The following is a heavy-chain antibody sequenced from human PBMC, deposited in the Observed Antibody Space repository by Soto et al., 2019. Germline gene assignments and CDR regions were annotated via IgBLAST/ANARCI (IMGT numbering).Heavy chain of an antibody. D-gene: IGHD4-17*01. Sequence: PSETLSLTCTVSGGSISSYYWSWIRQPPGKGLEWIGYIYYSGSTNYNPSLKSRVTISVDTSKNQFSLKLSSVTAADTAVYYCARGLRSWDFDYWGQGTLVTGSS. CDR2: IYYSGST. CDR3: ARGLRSWDFDY. J-gene: IGHJ4*02. CDR1: GGSISSYY. V-gene: IGHV4-59*01.